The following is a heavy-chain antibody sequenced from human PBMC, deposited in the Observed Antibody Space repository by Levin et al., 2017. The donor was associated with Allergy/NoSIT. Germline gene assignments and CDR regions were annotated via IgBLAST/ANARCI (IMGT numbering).Heavy chain of an antibody. J-gene: IGHJ4*02. CDR2: IWYDGTNK. D-gene: IGHD4-17*01. V-gene: IGHV3-33*01. CDR1: GFTFSSYG. Sequence: GGSLRLSCAASGFTFSSYGVHWVRQAPGKGLEWVGVIWYDGTNKYYADSVKGRFTISRDNSKNTLYLQMDSLRAEDTAVYYCARDPHYGEGYFDYWGQGTLVTVSS. CDR3: ARDPHYGEGYFDY.